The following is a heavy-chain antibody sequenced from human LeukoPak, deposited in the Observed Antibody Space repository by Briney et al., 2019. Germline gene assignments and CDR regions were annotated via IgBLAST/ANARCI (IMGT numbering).Heavy chain of an antibody. V-gene: IGHV4-39*01. D-gene: IGHD1-1*01. CDR2: IYYRGNT. CDR1: GGSISSSPYH. J-gene: IGHJ4*02. CDR3: ARPTTGPATQGYDY. Sequence: SETLSLTCTVSGGSISSSPYHWAWIRQPPGRGLEWIGSIYYRGNTYHNPSLKSRVTISVDTSKNEFSLNVISVTAADTAVYYCARPTTGPATQGYDYWGQGILVTVAS.